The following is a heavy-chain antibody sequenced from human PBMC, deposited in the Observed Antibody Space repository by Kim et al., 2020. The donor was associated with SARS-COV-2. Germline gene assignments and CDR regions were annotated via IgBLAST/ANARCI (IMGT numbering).Heavy chain of an antibody. D-gene: IGHD3-10*01. J-gene: IGHJ2*01. CDR3: ARGPTRVREVIEGCFDL. V-gene: IGHV4-34*01. Sequence: LKRRVTISVDTSKNQFSLKLSSVAAADTAVYYCARGPTRVREVIEGCFDLWGRGTLVTVSS.